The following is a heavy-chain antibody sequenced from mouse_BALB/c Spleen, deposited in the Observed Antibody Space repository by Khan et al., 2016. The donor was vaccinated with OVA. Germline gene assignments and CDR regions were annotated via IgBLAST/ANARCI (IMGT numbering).Heavy chain of an antibody. V-gene: IGHV5-6*01. Sequence: EVELVESGGDLVKPGGSLKLSCAASGFTFSTYGMSWVRQTPDKRLVWVATISSGGSYTYYPDNVKGRFTISRDNAKNTLYLQMSSLKSEDTAMYYCARLAYYYNSEGFAYWGQGTLVTVSA. D-gene: IGHD1-1*01. CDR1: GFTFSTYG. J-gene: IGHJ3*01. CDR3: ARLAYYYNSEGFAY. CDR2: ISSGGSYT.